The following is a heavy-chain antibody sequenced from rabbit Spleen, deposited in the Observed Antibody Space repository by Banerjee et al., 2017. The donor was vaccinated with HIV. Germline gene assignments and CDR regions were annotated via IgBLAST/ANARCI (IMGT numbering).Heavy chain of an antibody. CDR3: ARETWGSTGNYGL. J-gene: IGHJ4*01. CDR2: IWTGSTGIT. CDR1: GFSFSSGYD. V-gene: IGHV1S40*01. Sequence: QSLEESGGGLVKPGASLTLTCTASGFSFSSGYDMCWVRQAPGKGLEWIGTIWTGSTGITWYASWAKGRFTISKTSSTTVTLQLSSLTAADTATYFCARETWGSTGNYGLWGPGTLVTVS. D-gene: IGHD7-1*01.